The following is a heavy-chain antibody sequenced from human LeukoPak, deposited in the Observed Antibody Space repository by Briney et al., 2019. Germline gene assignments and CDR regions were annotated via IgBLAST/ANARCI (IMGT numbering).Heavy chain of an antibody. CDR1: GFTFGSYW. D-gene: IGHD4-17*01. V-gene: IGHV3-74*01. CDR3: ARVASRTYGDYFDY. Sequence: GGSLRLSCAASGFTFGSYWMHWVRQAPGKGLVWVSRINSDGSSTSYADSVKGRFTISRDNAKNSLYLQMNSLRAEDTAFYYCARVASRTYGDYFDYWGQGTLVTVSS. J-gene: IGHJ4*02. CDR2: INSDGSST.